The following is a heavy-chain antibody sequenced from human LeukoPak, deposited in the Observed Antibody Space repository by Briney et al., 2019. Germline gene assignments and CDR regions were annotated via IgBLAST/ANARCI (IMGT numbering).Heavy chain of an antibody. D-gene: IGHD2-21*02. CDR2: ISYDGSNK. J-gene: IGHJ6*02. Sequence: GGSLRLSCAASGFTFSSYWMHWVRQAPGKGLEWVAVISYDGSNKYYADSVKGRFTISRDNSKNTLYLQMNSLRAEDTAVYYCAREYTCGGDCSNYYGMDVWGQGTTVTVSS. CDR1: GFTFSSYW. V-gene: IGHV3-30*01. CDR3: AREYTCGGDCSNYYGMDV.